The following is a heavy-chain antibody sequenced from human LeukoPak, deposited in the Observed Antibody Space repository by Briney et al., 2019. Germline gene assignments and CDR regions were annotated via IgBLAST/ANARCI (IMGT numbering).Heavy chain of an antibody. D-gene: IGHD1-1*01. CDR2: ISMNVQTT. V-gene: IGHV3-64D*06. CDR1: GFTFTSHV. CDR3: VREGLERRTNFDY. J-gene: IGHJ4*02. Sequence: GSLRLSCSASGFTFTSHVMHWVRQAPGKGLQYVSGISMNVQTTYYAGSVKGRFTISRDSSKNTVYLQMDSLTAEDTAVYYCVREGLERRTNFDYWGQGTLASVSS.